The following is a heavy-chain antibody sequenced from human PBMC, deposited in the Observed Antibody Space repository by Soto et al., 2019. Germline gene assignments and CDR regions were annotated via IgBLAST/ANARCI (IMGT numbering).Heavy chain of an antibody. CDR3: AVVVPARFDY. D-gene: IGHD2-2*01. V-gene: IGHV4-28*01. J-gene: IGHJ4*02. CDR2: ISYSGTT. CDR1: GYSISSSNW. Sequence: PSETLSLTCAVSGYSISSSNWWGWIRQPPGKGLEWIGYISYSGTTYYNPSLKSRVIMSVDTSKNQFSLNLSSVTAADTAVYYCAVVVPARFDYWGQGTLVTVSS.